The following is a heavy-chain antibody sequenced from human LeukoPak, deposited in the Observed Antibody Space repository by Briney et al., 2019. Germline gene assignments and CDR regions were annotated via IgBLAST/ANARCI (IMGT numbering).Heavy chain of an antibody. D-gene: IGHD4-17*01. Sequence: PGGSLRLSCAASGFTFSSHAMNWVRQAPGKGLEWVSSTGGIGASTYYADSVKGRFTISRDNSKNTLYLQMNSLRAEDTALYYCAKAAYGDYVNWFDPWGQGILVIVSS. J-gene: IGHJ5*02. CDR2: TGGIGAST. CDR1: GFTFSSHA. CDR3: AKAAYGDYVNWFDP. V-gene: IGHV3-23*01.